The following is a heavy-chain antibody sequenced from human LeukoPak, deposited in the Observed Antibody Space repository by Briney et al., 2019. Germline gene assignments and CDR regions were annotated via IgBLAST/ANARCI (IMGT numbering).Heavy chain of an antibody. Sequence: PSETLSLTCTVSGGSISSYYWSWIRQPPGKGLEWIGYIYYSGSTNYNPSLKSRVTISVDTSKNQFSLKLSSVTAADTAVYYCARGLGELSLYGDPASWGQGTLVTVSS. D-gene: IGHD3-16*02. CDR2: IYYSGST. CDR3: ARGLGELSLYGDPAS. J-gene: IGHJ4*02. CDR1: GGSISSYY. V-gene: IGHV4-59*01.